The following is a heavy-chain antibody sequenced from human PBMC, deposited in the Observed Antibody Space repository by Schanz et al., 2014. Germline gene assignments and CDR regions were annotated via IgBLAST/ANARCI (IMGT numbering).Heavy chain of an antibody. D-gene: IGHD3-9*01. J-gene: IGHJ5*02. Sequence: EVQLLESGGGLVQPGGSLRLSCASSGFSFTTYAMSWVRQAPGKGLEWVSSISSGGGSTYYADSVKGRFTISRDNSKNTLYLQMKSLRADDTAVYYCAKAADWPVTRFDPWGQGTLVTVSS. CDR2: ISSGGGST. CDR3: AKAADWPVTRFDP. CDR1: GFSFTTYA. V-gene: IGHV3-23*01.